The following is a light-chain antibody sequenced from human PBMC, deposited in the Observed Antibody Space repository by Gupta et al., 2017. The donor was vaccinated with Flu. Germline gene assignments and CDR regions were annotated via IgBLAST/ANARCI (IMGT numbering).Light chain of an antibody. J-gene: IGKJ4*01. V-gene: IGKV1-33*01. CDR3: QQDDNLPLFT. CDR2: DAS. CDR1: QDISNY. Sequence: DIQMTQSPSSLSASVGDRVTITCQASQDISNYLNWYQQKPGKAPKLLIYDASNWETGVPSRFSGSGYGKDFTFTISSRQQEDIASYYCQQDDNLPLFTFGRGTKVDIK.